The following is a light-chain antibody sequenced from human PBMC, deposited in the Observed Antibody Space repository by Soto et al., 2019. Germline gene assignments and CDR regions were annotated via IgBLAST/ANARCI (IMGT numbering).Light chain of an antibody. J-gene: IGLJ3*02. Sequence: QSALTQPASVSGSAGQSITISCTGTMRDVGAYNLVPWYQQHPGTAPKLIIYEDRNRPSGISSRFSGSRSGNTPSLTISGLQAEDEGDYYCSAYTARSTRVFGGGTKLTVL. CDR2: EDR. CDR3: SAYTARSTRV. V-gene: IGLV2-14*01. CDR1: MRDVGAYNL.